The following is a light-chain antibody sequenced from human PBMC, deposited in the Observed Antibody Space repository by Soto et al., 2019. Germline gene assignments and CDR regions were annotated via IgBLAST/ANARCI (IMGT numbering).Light chain of an antibody. Sequence: DIQMTQSPSSLSASVGDRVAITCRASQGISTYLKWYHQKPGKAPKLLIYAASTLQSGVPSGFSGSGSGTDFALTISSLQPGDFATYFCQQSYTTPQSWTFGQGTKVDIK. CDR1: QGISTY. CDR2: AAS. CDR3: QQSYTTPQSWT. J-gene: IGKJ1*01. V-gene: IGKV1-39*01.